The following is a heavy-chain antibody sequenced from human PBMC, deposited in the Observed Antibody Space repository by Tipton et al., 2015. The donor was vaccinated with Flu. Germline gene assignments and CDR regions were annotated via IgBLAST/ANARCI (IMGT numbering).Heavy chain of an antibody. D-gene: IGHD3-22*01. Sequence: SLRLSCAASGFSFSSYGMHWVRQAPGKGLEWVAVIWHDGSKQYYADSVMGRFTISRDNSMNTLFLRTNSLRAEDTAVYYCTRSYYYDGSGYDAFDVWGRGTMVTVSS. CDR2: IWHDGSKQ. J-gene: IGHJ3*01. CDR1: GFSFSSYG. V-gene: IGHV3-33*01. CDR3: TRSYYYDGSGYDAFDV.